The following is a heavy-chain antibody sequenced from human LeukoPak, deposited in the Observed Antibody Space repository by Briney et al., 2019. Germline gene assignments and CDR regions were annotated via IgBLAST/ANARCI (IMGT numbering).Heavy chain of an antibody. CDR1: GFTFSSYA. CDR3: AKEIPHYYDSGPFAY. Sequence: GGSLRLSCAASGFTFSSYAMHWVRQAPGKGLEWVAVISYDGSNKYYADSVKGRFTISRDNSKNSLYLQMNSLRPEDTAWYYCAKEIPHYYDSGPFAYWGQGILVTVSS. CDR2: ISYDGSNK. D-gene: IGHD3-10*01. V-gene: IGHV3-30*04. J-gene: IGHJ4*02.